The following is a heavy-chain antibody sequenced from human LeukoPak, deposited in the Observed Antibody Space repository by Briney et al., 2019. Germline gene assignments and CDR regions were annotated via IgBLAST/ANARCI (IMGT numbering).Heavy chain of an antibody. J-gene: IGHJ1*01. CDR1: GGSISSSSYY. Sequence: SETLSLTCTVSGGSISSSSYYWGWIRQPPGKGLEWIGSIYYSGSTYYNPSLKSRVTISVDTSKNQFSLKLSSVTAADTAVYYCAREIAAADHFFQHWGQGTLVTVSS. D-gene: IGHD6-13*01. CDR2: IYYSGST. CDR3: AREIAAADHFFQH. V-gene: IGHV4-39*07.